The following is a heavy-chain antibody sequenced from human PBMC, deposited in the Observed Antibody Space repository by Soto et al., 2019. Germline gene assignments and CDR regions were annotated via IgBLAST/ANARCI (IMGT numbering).Heavy chain of an antibody. V-gene: IGHV3-74*01. CDR2: INSDGSTT. CDR3: ARDISNGYNSY. Sequence: EVQLVESGGGLVQRGGSLRLSCAASGFTFSRHWMYWVRQVPGKGLVWFSSINSDGSTTRHADSGKGLFTISRDNAKNTLYLQINSLRDEDTALYYCARDISNGYNSYWGQGTLVTVSS. CDR1: GFTFSRHW. D-gene: IGHD1-1*01. J-gene: IGHJ4*02.